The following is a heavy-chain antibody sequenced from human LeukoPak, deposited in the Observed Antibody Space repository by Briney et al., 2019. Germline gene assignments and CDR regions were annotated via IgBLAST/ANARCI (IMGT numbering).Heavy chain of an antibody. CDR3: ARGGDIVATMFPYWYFDL. V-gene: IGHV1-2*02. CDR1: GYTFTGYY. Sequence: ASVKVSCKASGYTFTGYYMHWVRQAPGQGLEWMGWINPNSGGTNYAQKFQGRVTMTRDTSISTAYMELSRLRSDDTAVYYCARGGDIVATMFPYWYFDLWGRGTLVTVSS. J-gene: IGHJ2*01. CDR2: INPNSGGT. D-gene: IGHD5-12*01.